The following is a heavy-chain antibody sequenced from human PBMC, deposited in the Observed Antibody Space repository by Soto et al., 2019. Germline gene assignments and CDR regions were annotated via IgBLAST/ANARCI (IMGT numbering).Heavy chain of an antibody. Sequence: QVQLVQSGAEVKKPGSSVKVSCKASGGTFSTVGITWVRQASGQGLEWMGGIIPFFGTINYAQKFQGRVTITPDESTKTVYLELSRLTSEDTAVYCCASRERVDAFDVWGQGTMVTVSS. V-gene: IGHV1-69*01. CDR3: ASRERVDAFDV. CDR2: IIPFFGTI. D-gene: IGHD1-26*01. J-gene: IGHJ3*01. CDR1: GGTFSTVG.